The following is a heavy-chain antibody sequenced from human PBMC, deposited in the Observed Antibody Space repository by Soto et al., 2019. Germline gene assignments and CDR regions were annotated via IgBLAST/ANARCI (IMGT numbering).Heavy chain of an antibody. J-gene: IGHJ6*02. Sequence: PGGSLRLSCAASGFTFSSYAMHWVRQAPGKGLEWVAVISYDGSNKYYADSVKGRFTISRDNSKNTLYLQMNSLRAEDTAVYYCAREFWVDYGDYYYYYGMDVWGQGTTVTVSS. D-gene: IGHD4-17*01. CDR3: AREFWVDYGDYYYYYGMDV. CDR2: ISYDGSNK. CDR1: GFTFSSYA. V-gene: IGHV3-30-3*01.